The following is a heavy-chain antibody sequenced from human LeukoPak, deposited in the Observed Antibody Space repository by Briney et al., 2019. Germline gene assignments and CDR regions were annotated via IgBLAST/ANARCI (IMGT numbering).Heavy chain of an antibody. V-gene: IGHV1-8*01. J-gene: IGHJ6*02. Sequence: ASVTVSFTASGYTFTSYDIHWVRQAPGQGLEWMGWMNPNSGNTGYAQKFQGRVTMTRNTSISTAYMELSSLRSEDTAVYYCARKLVAGNYYYYYGMDVWGQGTTVTVSS. CDR2: MNPNSGNT. CDR3: ARKLVAGNYYYYYGMDV. CDR1: GYTFTSYD. D-gene: IGHD6-19*01.